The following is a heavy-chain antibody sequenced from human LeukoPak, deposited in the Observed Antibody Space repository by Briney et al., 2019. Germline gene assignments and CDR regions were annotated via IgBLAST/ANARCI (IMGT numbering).Heavy chain of an antibody. D-gene: IGHD4-17*01. CDR3: ARERGNYGDYYFDY. J-gene: IGHJ4*02. V-gene: IGHV3-48*01. CDR1: GFTFSSYA. CDR2: ISSSSSTI. Sequence: PGGSLRLSCAASGFTFSSYAMSWVRQAPGKGLEWVSYISSSSSTIYYADSVKGRFTISIDNAKNSLYLQMNSLRAEDTAVYYCARERGNYGDYYFDYWGQGTLVTVSS.